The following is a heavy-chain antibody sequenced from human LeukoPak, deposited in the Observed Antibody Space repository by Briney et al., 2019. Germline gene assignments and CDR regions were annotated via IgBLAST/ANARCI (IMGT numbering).Heavy chain of an antibody. CDR1: GFTFSSYA. Sequence: GGSLRLSCAASGFTFSSYAMNWVRQAPGKGLEWISYISSSTTTIRYADSVKGRFTISRDNVKNSLYLQMNSLRAEDTAVYYCARYLRSGWSYFDHWGQGTLVTVSS. V-gene: IGHV3-48*04. CDR2: ISSSTTTI. D-gene: IGHD6-19*01. J-gene: IGHJ4*02. CDR3: ARYLRSGWSYFDH.